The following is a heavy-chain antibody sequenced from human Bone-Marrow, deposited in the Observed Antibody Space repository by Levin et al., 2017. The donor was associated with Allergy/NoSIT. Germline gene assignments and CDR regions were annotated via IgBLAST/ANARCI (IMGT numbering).Heavy chain of an antibody. V-gene: IGHV3-15*01. CDR3: TTDFVQYSSGWYHDYYYDYMDV. J-gene: IGHJ6*03. Sequence: GESLKISCAASGFTFSNAWMSWVRQAPGKGLEWVGRIKSKTDGGTTDYAAPVKGRFTISRDDSKNTLYLQMNSLKTEDTAVYYCTTDFVQYSSGWYHDYYYDYMDVWGKGTTVTVSS. D-gene: IGHD6-19*01. CDR2: IKSKTDGGTT. CDR1: GFTFSNAW.